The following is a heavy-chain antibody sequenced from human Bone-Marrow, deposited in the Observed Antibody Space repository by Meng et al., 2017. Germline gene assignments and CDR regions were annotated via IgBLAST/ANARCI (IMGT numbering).Heavy chain of an antibody. V-gene: IGHV3-30*04. Sequence: GESLKISCAASGFTFSTYTMHWVRQAPGKGLEWVAVISYDGSNKYYGDSVKGRFTISRDNSKNTLYLQMNSLRAEDTAVYYCAKDPGDFWSGPYPPDYWGQGTLVTVPS. J-gene: IGHJ4*02. CDR1: GFTFSTYT. CDR3: AKDPGDFWSGPYPPDY. CDR2: ISYDGSNK. D-gene: IGHD3-3*01.